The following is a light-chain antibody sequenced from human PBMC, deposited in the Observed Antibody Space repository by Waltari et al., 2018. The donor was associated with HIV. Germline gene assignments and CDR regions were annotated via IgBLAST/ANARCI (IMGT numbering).Light chain of an antibody. CDR3: QSYDSSLSGDVI. V-gene: IGLV1-40*01. CDR1: SSNIGAGYD. CDR2: GNN. Sequence: QSVLTQPPSVSGAPGQRVTIPCTGSSSNIGAGYDVHWYQQLPGTAPKLLIYGNNNRPSGVPDRFSGSKSGTSASLAITGLRAADEADYYCQSYDSSLSGDVIFGGGTTLTVL. J-gene: IGLJ2*01.